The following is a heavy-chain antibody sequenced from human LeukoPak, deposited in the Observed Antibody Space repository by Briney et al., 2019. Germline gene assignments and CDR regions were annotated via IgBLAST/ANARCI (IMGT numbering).Heavy chain of an antibody. J-gene: IGHJ4*02. V-gene: IGHV4-31*03. CDR2: IYYSGST. CDR3: ARGLDYYDSSGYYYDRAFDY. Sequence: SQTLSLTCTVSGGSISSGGYYWSWIRQHPGKGLEWIGYIYYSGSTYYNPSLKSRVTISVDTSKNQFSLKLGSVTAADTAVYYCARGLDYYDSSGYYYDRAFDYWGQGTLVTVSS. D-gene: IGHD3-22*01. CDR1: GGSISSGGYY.